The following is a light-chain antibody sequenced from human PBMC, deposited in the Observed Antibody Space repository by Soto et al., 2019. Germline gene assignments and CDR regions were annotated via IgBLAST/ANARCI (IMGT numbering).Light chain of an antibody. CDR2: AAS. CDR1: QGISSY. J-gene: IGKJ4*01. V-gene: IGKV1-8*01. Sequence: IRMTQSPSSLSASTGDRVTITCRASQGISSYLAWYQQKPGKAPKLLIYAASTLQSGVTSRFSGSGSGTDFTLTISCLQSEDFATYYCQQYYSYPLTFGGGTKVEIK. CDR3: QQYYSYPLT.